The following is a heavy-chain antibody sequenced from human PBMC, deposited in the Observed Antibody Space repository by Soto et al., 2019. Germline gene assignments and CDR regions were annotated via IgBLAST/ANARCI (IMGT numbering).Heavy chain of an antibody. CDR2: INHSGST. CDR1: GGSFSGYY. CDR3: ARITIFGVVYYGMDV. Sequence: PSETLSLTCAVYGGSFSGYYWSWIRQPPGKGLEWIGEINHSGSTNYNPSLKSRVTISVDTSKNQFSLKLSSVTAADTAVYYCARITIFGVVYYGMDVWGQGTAVTVSS. J-gene: IGHJ6*02. V-gene: IGHV4-34*01. D-gene: IGHD3-3*01.